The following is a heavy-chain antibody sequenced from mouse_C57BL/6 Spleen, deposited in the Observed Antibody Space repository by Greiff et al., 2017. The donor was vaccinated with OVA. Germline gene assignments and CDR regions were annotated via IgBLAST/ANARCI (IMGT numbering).Heavy chain of an antibody. CDR1: GYSFTDYY. D-gene: IGHD1-1*01. CDR3: ARGGYYYGSSMDY. V-gene: IGHV1-39*01. CDR2: INPNYGTT. Sequence: VQLKESGPELVKPGASAKISCKASGYSFTDYYMNWVKQSNGKSLEWIGVINPNYGTTSYNQKFKGKATLTVDQSSSTAYMQLNSLTSEDSAVYYCARGGYYYGSSMDYWGQGTSVTVSS. J-gene: IGHJ4*01.